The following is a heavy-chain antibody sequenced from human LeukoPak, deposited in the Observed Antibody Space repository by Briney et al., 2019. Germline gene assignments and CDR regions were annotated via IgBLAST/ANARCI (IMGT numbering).Heavy chain of an antibody. Sequence: ASVKVSCKASGCTFTGYYMHWVRQAPGQGLEWMGRINPNSGGTNYAQKFQGRVTMTRDTSISTAYMELSRLRSDDTAVYYCARDRVNRGNYYMDVWGKGTTVTVSS. CDR2: INPNSGGT. V-gene: IGHV1-2*06. J-gene: IGHJ6*03. CDR3: ARDRVNRGNYYMDV. CDR1: GCTFTGYY. D-gene: IGHD1-14*01.